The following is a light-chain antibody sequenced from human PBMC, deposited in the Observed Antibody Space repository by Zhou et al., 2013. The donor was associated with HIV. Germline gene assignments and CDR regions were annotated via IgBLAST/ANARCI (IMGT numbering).Light chain of an antibody. Sequence: EIVLTQSPGTLSLSPGERATLSCWASQSISSNLAWYQQKPGQPPRLLIYDASTRATGVPVRFSGSGSGTEFTLSIANLQSEDVAVYYCQQYNRWPPLTFGGGTQVEIK. J-gene: IGKJ4*01. CDR3: QQYNRWPPLT. V-gene: IGKV3-15*01. CDR2: DAS. CDR1: QSISSN.